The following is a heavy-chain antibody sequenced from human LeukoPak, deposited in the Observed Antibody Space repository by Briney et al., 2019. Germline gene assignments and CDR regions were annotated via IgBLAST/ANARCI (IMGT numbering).Heavy chain of an antibody. CDR3: ARVQWELRGVGSYFDY. Sequence: PGGSLRLSCAASGFTLSSYWMNWVRQAPGEGLEWGANIKQDGSEKYYVDSVKGRFTISRDNAKNSLYLQMNSLRAEDTAVYYCARVQWELRGVGSYFDYWGQGTLVTVSS. CDR1: GFTLSSYW. V-gene: IGHV3-7*01. CDR2: IKQDGSEK. D-gene: IGHD1-26*01. J-gene: IGHJ4*02.